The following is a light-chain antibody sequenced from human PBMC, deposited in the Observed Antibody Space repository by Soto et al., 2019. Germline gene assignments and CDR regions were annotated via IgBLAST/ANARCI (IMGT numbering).Light chain of an antibody. CDR3: QQRSNWPIT. Sequence: EIVLTQSPVTLSLSPGERATLSCRASQSVGSSSLGWYQQKPGQAPRLVIFDISNRATGIPARFSGSGSGTDFTLTISSLEPEDFAVYYCQQRSNWPITFGQGTRLEIK. V-gene: IGKV3-11*01. CDR1: QSVGSSS. CDR2: DIS. J-gene: IGKJ5*01.